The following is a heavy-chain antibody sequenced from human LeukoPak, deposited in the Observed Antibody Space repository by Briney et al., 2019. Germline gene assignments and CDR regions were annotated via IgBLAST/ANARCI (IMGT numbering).Heavy chain of an antibody. Sequence: ASVKVSCKASGYTFTCYYMHWVRQAPGQGLEWMGWINPNSGGTNYAQKFQGWVTMTRDTSISTAYMELSRLRSDDTAVYYCARSGPYSSGGDPFDYWGQGTLVTVSS. CDR1: GYTFTCYY. V-gene: IGHV1-2*04. CDR2: INPNSGGT. J-gene: IGHJ4*02. D-gene: IGHD6-19*01. CDR3: ARSGPYSSGGDPFDY.